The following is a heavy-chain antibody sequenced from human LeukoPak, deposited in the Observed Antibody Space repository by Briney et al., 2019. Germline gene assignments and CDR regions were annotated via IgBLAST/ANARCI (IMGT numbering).Heavy chain of an antibody. Sequence: PGGSLRLSCAASGFTFSSYGMHWVRQAPGKGLEWVAVIWYDGSNKYYADSVKGRFTISRDNSKNTLYLQMNSLRAEDTAVYYCAKGGSGSYYYSWLDPWGQGTLVTVSS. D-gene: IGHD3-10*01. CDR2: IWYDGSNK. V-gene: IGHV3-33*06. CDR3: AKGGSGSYYYSWLDP. CDR1: GFTFSSYG. J-gene: IGHJ5*02.